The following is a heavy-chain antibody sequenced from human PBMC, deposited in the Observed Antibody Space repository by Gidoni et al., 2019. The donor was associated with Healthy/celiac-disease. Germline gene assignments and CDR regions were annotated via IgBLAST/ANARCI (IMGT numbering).Heavy chain of an antibody. V-gene: IGHV3-74*01. CDR2: INGDGSST. J-gene: IGHJ4*02. D-gene: IGHD3-16*01. Sequence: EVQLMESGGGLVKPGGSLRLACAASGLTFRSYWLHWVLQAPGKGLMCVSLINGDGSSTTYADSVKGRFTISRDNAKNTLFLQMNSLRAEYTAVYYCARDDYDYVWGSYELDSWGQGTLVTVSS. CDR3: ARDDYDYVWGSYELDS. CDR1: GLTFRSYW.